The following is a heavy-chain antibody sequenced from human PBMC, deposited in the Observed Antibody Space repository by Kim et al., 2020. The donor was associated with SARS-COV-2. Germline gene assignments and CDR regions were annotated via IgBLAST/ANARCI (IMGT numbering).Heavy chain of an antibody. CDR1: GYTFTSYG. D-gene: IGHD3-9*01. CDR3: ARSGTYDILFRSDGMDV. Sequence: ASVKVSCKASGYTFTSYGISWVRQAPGQGLEWMGWISAYNGNTNYAQKLQGRVTMTTDTSTSTAYMELRSLRSDDTAVYYCARSGTYDILFRSDGMDVWGQGTTVTVSS. J-gene: IGHJ6*02. V-gene: IGHV1-18*01. CDR2: ISAYNGNT.